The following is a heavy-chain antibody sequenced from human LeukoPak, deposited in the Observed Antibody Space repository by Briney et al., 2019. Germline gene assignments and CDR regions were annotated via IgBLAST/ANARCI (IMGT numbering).Heavy chain of an antibody. D-gene: IGHD2-15*01. J-gene: IGHJ4*02. CDR1: GFTLSSYA. CDR2: ISGSGGST. V-gene: IGHV3-23*01. Sequence: PGGSLSPSRPASGFTLSSYAMSGVRPPPGRGLEWVSAISGSGGSTYYADSVKGRFTISRDNSKHTLYLQMNSLRAEDTAVYYWAKNEEFVVVGSSLDYWGQGTLVTVSS. CDR3: AKNEEFVVVGSSLDY.